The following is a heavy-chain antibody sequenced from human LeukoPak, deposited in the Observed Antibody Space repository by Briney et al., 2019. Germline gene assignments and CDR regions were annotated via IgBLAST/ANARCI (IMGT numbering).Heavy chain of an antibody. J-gene: IGHJ4*02. CDR3: ASVLWFGGIFFDY. D-gene: IGHD3-10*01. V-gene: IGHV3-7*03. Sequence: PGGSLRLSCAASGFTFSSYWMSWVRQAPGKGLEWVANIKQDGSEKYYVDSVKGRFTISRDNAKNSLYLQMNSLRVEDTAVYYCASVLWFGGIFFDYWGQGTLVTVSS. CDR2: IKQDGSEK. CDR1: GFTFSSYW.